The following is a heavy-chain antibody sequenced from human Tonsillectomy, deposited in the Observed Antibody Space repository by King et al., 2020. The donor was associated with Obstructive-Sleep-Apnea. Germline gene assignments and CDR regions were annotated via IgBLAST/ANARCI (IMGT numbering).Heavy chain of an antibody. D-gene: IGHD1-26*01. J-gene: IGHJ6*02. V-gene: IGHV3-30*18. Sequence: QLVQSGGGVVQPGRSLRLSCAASGFTFSSDGMHWVRQAPGKGLEWVAVISYDGSNKYYADSVKGRFTISRDNSKNTMYLQMNSLRAEDTAVYYCAKNLMGGNYGMDVWGQGTTVTVSS. CDR3: AKNLMGGNYGMDV. CDR2: ISYDGSNK. CDR1: GFTFSSDG.